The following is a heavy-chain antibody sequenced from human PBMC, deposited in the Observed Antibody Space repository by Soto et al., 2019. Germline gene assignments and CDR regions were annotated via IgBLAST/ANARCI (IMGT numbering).Heavy chain of an antibody. CDR3: AKDYWKAAAGNWFDP. Sequence: GGSLRLSCAASGFTFSSYAMSWVRQAPGKGLEWVSAISGSGGSTYYADSVKGRFTTSRDNSKNTLYLQMNSLRAEDTAVYYCAKDYWKAAAGNWFDPWGQGTLVTVSS. V-gene: IGHV3-23*01. CDR1: GFTFSSYA. D-gene: IGHD6-13*01. J-gene: IGHJ5*02. CDR2: ISGSGGST.